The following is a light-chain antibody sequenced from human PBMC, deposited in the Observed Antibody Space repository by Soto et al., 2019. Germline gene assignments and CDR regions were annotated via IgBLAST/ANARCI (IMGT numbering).Light chain of an antibody. CDR3: HSYDSTLSASI. Sequence: QPVLTQPPSVSGAPGQRVTISCTGSSSNIGAGYDVHWYHQLPGTAPKLLIFGNTNRPSGVPDRFSGSKSGTSASLAINGLQADDEANYYCHSYDSTLSASIFGGGTKLTVL. CDR2: GNT. J-gene: IGLJ2*01. V-gene: IGLV1-40*01. CDR1: SSNIGAGYD.